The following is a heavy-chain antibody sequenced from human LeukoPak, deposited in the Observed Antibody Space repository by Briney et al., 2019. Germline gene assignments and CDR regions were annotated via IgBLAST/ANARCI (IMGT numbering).Heavy chain of an antibody. J-gene: IGHJ4*02. CDR2: INPNSGGT. D-gene: IGHD6-6*01. Sequence: GASVKVSCKASGYTFTGYYMHWVRQAPGQGLEWMGWINPNSGGTNYAQKFQDRVTMTRDTSISTAYMELSRLRSDDTAVYYCAREKAIFGSSSRFAAFDYWGQGTLVTVSS. CDR3: AREKAIFGSSSRFAAFDY. V-gene: IGHV1-2*02. CDR1: GYTFTGYY.